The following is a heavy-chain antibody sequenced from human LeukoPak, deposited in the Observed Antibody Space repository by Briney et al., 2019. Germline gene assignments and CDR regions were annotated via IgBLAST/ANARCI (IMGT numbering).Heavy chain of an antibody. J-gene: IGHJ4*02. Sequence: GGSLRLSCAASGFTFSSYWMSWVRQAPGKGLEWVANIKQDGSEKYYVDSVKGRFTISRDNAKNSLYLQMNSLRAEDTAVYYCARKVPPRYYDSSGYLDYWGQGTLVTVSS. CDR1: GFTFSSYW. V-gene: IGHV3-7*03. D-gene: IGHD3-22*01. CDR3: ARKVPPRYYDSSGYLDY. CDR2: IKQDGSEK.